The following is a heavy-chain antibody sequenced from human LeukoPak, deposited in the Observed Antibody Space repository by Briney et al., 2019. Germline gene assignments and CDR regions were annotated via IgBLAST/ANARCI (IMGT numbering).Heavy chain of an antibody. Sequence: SETLSLTCTVSGGSISSSSYYWGWIRQPPGKGLEWIGSIYYSGSTYYNPSLKSRVTISVDTSKNQFSLKLSSVTAADTAVYYCARGHCTSGSCSRWFDPWGQGTLVTVSS. J-gene: IGHJ5*02. CDR1: GGSISSSSYY. V-gene: IGHV4-39*07. CDR2: IYYSGST. CDR3: ARGHCTSGSCSRWFDP. D-gene: IGHD2-15*01.